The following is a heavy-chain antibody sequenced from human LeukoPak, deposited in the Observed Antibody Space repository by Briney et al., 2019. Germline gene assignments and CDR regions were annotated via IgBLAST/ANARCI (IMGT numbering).Heavy chain of an antibody. CDR2: IYYSGST. V-gene: IGHV4-59*01. D-gene: IGHD3/OR15-3a*01. J-gene: IGHJ4*02. Sequence: SETLSLTCTVSGGSISSYYWSWIRQPPGKGLEWIGYIYYSGSTNYNPSLKSRVTISVDTSKNQFSLKLSSVTAADTAVYCCARQTGSGLFTLPGGQGTLVTVSS. CDR1: GGSISSYY. CDR3: ARQTGSGLFTLP.